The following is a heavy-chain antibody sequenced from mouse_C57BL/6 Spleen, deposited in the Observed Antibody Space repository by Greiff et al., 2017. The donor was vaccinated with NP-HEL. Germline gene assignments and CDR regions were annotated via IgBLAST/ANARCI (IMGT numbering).Heavy chain of an antibody. Sequence: EVQLVESGGGLVQPGESLKLSCESNEYEFPSHDMSWVRKTPEKRLELVAAINSDGGSTYYPDTMDRRFIISRDNTKKTLYLQMSIRRSEDTALYDCARHDYDGAWFAYWGQGTLVTVSA. V-gene: IGHV5-2*01. CDR1: EYEFPSHD. J-gene: IGHJ3*01. CDR3: ARHDYDGAWFAY. CDR2: INSDGGST. D-gene: IGHD2-4*01.